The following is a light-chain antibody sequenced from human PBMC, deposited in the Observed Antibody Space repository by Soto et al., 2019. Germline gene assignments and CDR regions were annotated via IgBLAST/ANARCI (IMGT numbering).Light chain of an antibody. CDR1: SSNLGSNS. V-gene: IGLV1-44*01. CDR3: VVWDDSLNRPV. Sequence: QSVLTQPPSASGTPGQRVTISCSGSSSNLGSNSVNWYQQVPGTAPKLLISSDNQRPSGVPDRFSGSQSGTSASLAISGLQSEDEADYYCVVWDDSLNRPVFGGGTKVTVL. CDR2: SDN. J-gene: IGLJ3*02.